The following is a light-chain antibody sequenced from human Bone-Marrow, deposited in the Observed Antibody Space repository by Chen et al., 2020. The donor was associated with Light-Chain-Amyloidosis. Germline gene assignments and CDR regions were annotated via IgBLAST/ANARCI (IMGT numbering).Light chain of an antibody. Sequence: NFMLTQPHSVSESPGKTVIISCTRSSGSIATNYVQWYQQRPGSSPTTVIYEDDQRPSGVPDRFSGYIDRSSNSASLTISGLHTEDEADYYCQSYQGSSQGVFGGGTKLTVL. J-gene: IGLJ3*02. CDR3: QSYQGSSQGV. V-gene: IGLV6-57*01. CDR1: SGSIATNY. CDR2: EDD.